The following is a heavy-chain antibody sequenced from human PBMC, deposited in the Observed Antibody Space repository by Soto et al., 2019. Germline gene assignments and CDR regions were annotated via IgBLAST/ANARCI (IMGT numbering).Heavy chain of an antibody. CDR1: GYSFTSYC. J-gene: IGHJ6*02. CDR3: ARRIAGTGYYYYGMDV. D-gene: IGHD1-1*01. V-gene: IGHV5-51*01. CDR2: IYPCDSDN. Sequence: GESVKISGKASGYSFTSYCIGWVRQMPWKGLEWMGIIYPCDSDNRYSPSFRGQVTISADKSISTVYLQWSSLKASDTAMYYCARRIAGTGYYYYGMDVWGQGTTVTL.